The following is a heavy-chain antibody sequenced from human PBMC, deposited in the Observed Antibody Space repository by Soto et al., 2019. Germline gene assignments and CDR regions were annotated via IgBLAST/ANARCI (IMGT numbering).Heavy chain of an antibody. Sequence: PGGSLRLSCAASGFTFRTYGMHWVRQAPGKGLEWVALITPDETKKYYADSVKGRFTVSRDNSKNTVFLQMNSLRFDDTAAYYCVKHGDGLEHWAQGNLVTVSS. CDR2: ITPDETKK. J-gene: IGHJ1*01. V-gene: IGHV3-30*18. CDR3: VKHGDGLEH. D-gene: IGHD2-8*01. CDR1: GFTFRTYG.